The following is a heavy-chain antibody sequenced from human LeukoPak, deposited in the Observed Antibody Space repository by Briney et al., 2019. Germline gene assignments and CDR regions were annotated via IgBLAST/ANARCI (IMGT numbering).Heavy chain of an antibody. Sequence: PSETLSPTCTVSGGSISSYYWSWIRQPPGKGLEWIGYISYSGSTKNNPSLKSRVTISVDTSKSQFSLKLTSVTAADTAVYYCAREGSGSFPDAFDIWGQGTMVTVSS. J-gene: IGHJ3*02. V-gene: IGHV4-59*01. CDR2: ISYSGST. D-gene: IGHD3-10*01. CDR1: GGSISSYY. CDR3: AREGSGSFPDAFDI.